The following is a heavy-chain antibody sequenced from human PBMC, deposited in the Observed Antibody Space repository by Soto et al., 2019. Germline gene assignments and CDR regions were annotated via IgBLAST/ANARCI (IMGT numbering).Heavy chain of an antibody. CDR1: GFPFSNYW. D-gene: IGHD3-16*01. J-gene: IGHJ4*02. CDR3: ERGFRPNILFG. Sequence: GGSLRLSCAASGFPFSNYWMGWVRQAPGKGLEWVAMIKEDGSETYYVDSVKGRFTISRDNAKNELFLQMKSLRAEDTAVYYCERGFRPNILFGWGQGTMVTVSS. V-gene: IGHV3-7*01. CDR2: IKEDGSET.